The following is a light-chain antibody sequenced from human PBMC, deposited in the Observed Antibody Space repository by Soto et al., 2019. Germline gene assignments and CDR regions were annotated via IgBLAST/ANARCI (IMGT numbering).Light chain of an antibody. V-gene: IGKV3-11*01. CDR2: DAS. CDR1: QSVSSY. J-gene: IGKJ4*01. Sequence: EIVLTQSPATLSLSPGERATLSCRASQSVSSYLAWYQPKPGQAPRLLIYDASNRATGIPARFSGSGSGTDFTLTISSLQPEDFAVYYCQQRSIWLTFGGGTKVEIK. CDR3: QQRSIWLT.